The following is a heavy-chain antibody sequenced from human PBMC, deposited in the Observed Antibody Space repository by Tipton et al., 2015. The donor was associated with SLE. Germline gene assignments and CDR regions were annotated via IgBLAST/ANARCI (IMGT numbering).Heavy chain of an antibody. D-gene: IGHD6-19*01. V-gene: IGHV4-59*11. J-gene: IGHJ4*02. CDR1: GGSIKNHY. CDR3: ARNKAVAGTVIEY. Sequence: TLSLTCIVSGGSIKNHYWSWIRQAPGMGMEWIGYIYYSGGTNYNPSLKRLVTMTVDTSKNQFSLKLTSLTAADTALYYCARNKAVAGTVIEYWGPGTLVTVSS. CDR2: IYYSGGT.